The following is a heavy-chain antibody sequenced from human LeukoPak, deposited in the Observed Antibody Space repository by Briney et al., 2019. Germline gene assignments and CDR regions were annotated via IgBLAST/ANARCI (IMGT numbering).Heavy chain of an antibody. CDR1: GFAFSSYV. Sequence: AGSLRLSCAASGFAFSSYVMTWVRQAPGKGLEWVSGISGSGGSTYDADSVKGRFTVSRDNSKSTLYLQLNSLRVEDTAVYCCAKVDGVRAAPGRGRVDSWGQGTLDTVSS. V-gene: IGHV3-23*01. J-gene: IGHJ4*02. CDR3: AKVDGVRAAPGRGRVDS. CDR2: ISGSGGST. D-gene: IGHD6-13*01.